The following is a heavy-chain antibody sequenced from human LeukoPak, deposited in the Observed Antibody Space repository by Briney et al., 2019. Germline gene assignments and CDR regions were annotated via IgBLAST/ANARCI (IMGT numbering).Heavy chain of an antibody. CDR3: AKFQANYYDSSGYGCFDY. CDR1: GFTFSSYA. Sequence: GGSLRLSCAASGFTFSSYAMSWVRQAPGKGLEWVSAISGTGGSTYYADSVKGRFTISRDNSKNTMYLQMNSLRAEDTAVYYCAKFQANYYDSSGYGCFDYWGQGTLVTVSS. V-gene: IGHV3-23*01. D-gene: IGHD3-22*01. CDR2: ISGTGGST. J-gene: IGHJ4*02.